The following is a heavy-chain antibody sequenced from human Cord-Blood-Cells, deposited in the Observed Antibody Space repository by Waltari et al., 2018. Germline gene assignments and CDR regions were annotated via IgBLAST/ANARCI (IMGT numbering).Heavy chain of an antibody. CDR1: GGSISSSSYY. CDR2: IYYSGSS. CDR3: ASPGGYSSSWYDAFDI. V-gene: IGHV4-39*01. D-gene: IGHD6-13*01. Sequence: QLQLQESGPGLVKPSETLSLTCTVSGGSISSSSYYWGWIRQPPGKGLEWIGGIYYSGSSYYNPSLKRRVTVAVDTSKNQFSLELSSVTAADTAVYYCASPGGYSSSWYDAFDIWGQGTMVTVSS. J-gene: IGHJ3*02.